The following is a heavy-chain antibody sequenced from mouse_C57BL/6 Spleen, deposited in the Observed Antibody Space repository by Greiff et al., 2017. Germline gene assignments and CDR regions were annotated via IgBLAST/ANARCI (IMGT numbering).Heavy chain of an antibody. Sequence: QVQLQQSGPELVKPGASVKISCKASGYAFSSSWMNWVKQRPGKGLEWIGRIYPGDGDTNYNGKFKGKATLTADKSSSTAYMQLSSLTSEDSAVYFCAREDYYGSSYDYAMDYWGQGTSGTVSS. D-gene: IGHD1-1*01. CDR1: GYAFSSSW. J-gene: IGHJ4*01. V-gene: IGHV1-82*01. CDR3: AREDYYGSSYDYAMDY. CDR2: IYPGDGDT.